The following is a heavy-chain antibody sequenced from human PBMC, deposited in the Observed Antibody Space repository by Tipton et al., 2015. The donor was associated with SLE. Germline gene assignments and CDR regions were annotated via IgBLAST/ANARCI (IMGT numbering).Heavy chain of an antibody. J-gene: IGHJ4*02. V-gene: IGHV4-39*01. D-gene: IGHD6-13*01. CDR3: ARRLGAAAGHFDY. Sequence: GLVKPSETLSLTCTVSGGSISSSTYYWSWIRQPPGKGLEWIGSIYYSGRTYYNPSLKSRVTISVDTSKNQFSLRLNSVIAADTAVYYCARRLGAAAGHFDYWGQGTLVTVSS. CDR2: IYYSGRT. CDR1: GGSISSSTYY.